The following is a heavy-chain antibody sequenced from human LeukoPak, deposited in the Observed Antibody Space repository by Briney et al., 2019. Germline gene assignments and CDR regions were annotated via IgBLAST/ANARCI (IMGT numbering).Heavy chain of an antibody. D-gene: IGHD3-10*01. CDR1: RFPFSCHP. CDR3: PKVVE. V-gene: IGHV3-23*01. Sequence: GGSLRLSCWASRFPFSCHPISWGRQAPGRGLEWVSCISGSSGSTYYADSVKGRLTISKENSKNTLYLQMNSRRAEDTAVYYCPKVVEWGQGTLVTVSS. J-gene: IGHJ4*02. CDR2: ISGSSGST.